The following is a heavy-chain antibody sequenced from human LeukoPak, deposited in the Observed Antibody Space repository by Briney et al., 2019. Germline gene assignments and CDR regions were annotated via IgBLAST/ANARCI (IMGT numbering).Heavy chain of an antibody. CDR1: GGSISSYY. CDR3: ARSSGRNYYYYMDV. Sequence: SETLSLTCTVSGGSISSYYWSWIRQPPGKGLEWIGYIYYSGSTNYNPSLKSRVTISVDTSKNQFSLKLSSVTAADPAVYYCARSSGRNYYYYMDVWGKGTTVTVSS. CDR2: IYYSGST. V-gene: IGHV4-59*01. D-gene: IGHD3-10*01. J-gene: IGHJ6*03.